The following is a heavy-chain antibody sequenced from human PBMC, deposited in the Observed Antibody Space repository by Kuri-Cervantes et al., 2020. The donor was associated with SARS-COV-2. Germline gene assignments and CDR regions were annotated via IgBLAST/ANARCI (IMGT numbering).Heavy chain of an antibody. V-gene: IGHV5-10-1*01. CDR2: IDPSDSYT. Sequence: GDSLKISCKGSGYSFTSYWISWVRQIPGKGLEWMGRIDPSDSYTNYSPSFQGHVTISADKSISTAYLQWSSLKASDTAMYYCARHGYGGYRYDGGDSGYMDVWSQRTTVTVSS. CDR3: ARHGYGGYRYDGGDSGYMDV. CDR1: GYSFTSYW. D-gene: IGHD5-18*01. J-gene: IGHJ6*02.